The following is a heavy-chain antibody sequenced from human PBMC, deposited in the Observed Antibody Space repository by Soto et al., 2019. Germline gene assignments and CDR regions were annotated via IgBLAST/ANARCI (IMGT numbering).Heavy chain of an antibody. D-gene: IGHD4-17*01. V-gene: IGHV6-1*01. Sequence: QVQLQQSGPGLVKPSQTLSLTCAISGDSVSDNTAAWNWIRQSPSRGLEWLGRTYYRSRWYNDYAISVRTRXSXTXDXXKNQFSLQLNSVTPEDTAVYSCARDGGIALTTFDFWGQGSLVTVSS. J-gene: IGHJ4*02. CDR3: ARDGGIALTTFDF. CDR2: TYYRSRWYN. CDR1: GDSVSDNTAA.